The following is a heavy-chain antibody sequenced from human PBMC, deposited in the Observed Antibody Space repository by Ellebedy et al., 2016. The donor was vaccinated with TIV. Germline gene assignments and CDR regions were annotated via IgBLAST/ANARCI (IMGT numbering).Heavy chain of an antibody. CDR3: ARPRYGDYGGRYFDY. CDR1: GGSISSYY. J-gene: IGHJ4*02. CDR2: IYYSGST. V-gene: IGHV4-59*12. D-gene: IGHD4-17*01. Sequence: SETLSLTCTVSGGSISSYYWSWIRQPPGKGLEWIGYIYYSGSTNYNPSLKSRVTISVDTSKNQFSLKLSSMTAADTAIYYCARPRYGDYGGRYFDYWGQGTLVTVSS.